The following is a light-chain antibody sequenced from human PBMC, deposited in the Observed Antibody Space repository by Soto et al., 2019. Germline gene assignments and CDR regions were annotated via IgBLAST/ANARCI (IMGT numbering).Light chain of an antibody. V-gene: IGKV3-15*01. Sequence: EIVMTQSPATLSVSPGDRVTLSCRASQRVSNNLAWYQQKPGQAPRLLIYVASTRATGVPARFSGSGSGTEFTLTISSLQSEDFAVYYCQQYNNWPPWTFGQGTKVEIK. CDR2: VAS. CDR1: QRVSNN. CDR3: QQYNNWPPWT. J-gene: IGKJ1*01.